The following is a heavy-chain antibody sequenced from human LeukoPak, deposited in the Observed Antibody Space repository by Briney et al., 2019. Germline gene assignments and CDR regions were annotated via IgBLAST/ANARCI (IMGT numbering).Heavy chain of an antibody. J-gene: IGHJ4*02. CDR1: GGSITSSTYY. Sequence: SETLSLTCTVSGGSITSSTYYWGWIRQPPGRGLEVIGSIYYSGSGSTYYNPSLQSRVTISVDTSKNQLSLKLSSVTAADTAVYYCARRLISGWYGTGFGYWGQGNLVTVST. V-gene: IGHV4-39*01. D-gene: IGHD6-19*01. CDR3: ARRLISGWYGTGFGY. CDR2: IYYSGSGST.